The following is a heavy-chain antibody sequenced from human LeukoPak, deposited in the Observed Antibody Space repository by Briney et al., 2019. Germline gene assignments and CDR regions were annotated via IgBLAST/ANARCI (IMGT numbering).Heavy chain of an antibody. CDR3: ASGPYDFWSGYDY. CDR2: IYYSGST. Sequence: SETLSLTCTVSGGSISSYYWSWIRQPPGKGLEWIGYIYYSGSTNYNPSLKSRVTISVDTSKNQFSLKLSSVTAADTAVYYCASGPYDFWSGYDYWGQGTLVTVSS. J-gene: IGHJ4*02. D-gene: IGHD3-3*01. V-gene: IGHV4-59*01. CDR1: GGSISSYY.